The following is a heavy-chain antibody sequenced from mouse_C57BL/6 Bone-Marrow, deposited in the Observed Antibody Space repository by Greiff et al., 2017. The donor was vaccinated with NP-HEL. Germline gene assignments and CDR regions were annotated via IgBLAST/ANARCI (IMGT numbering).Heavy chain of an antibody. CDR2: INPYNGGT. V-gene: IGHV1-19*01. CDR3: ARPITTVVARDY. J-gene: IGHJ2*01. CDR1: GYTFTDYY. Sequence: EVKLQESGPVLVKPGASVKMSCKASGYTFTDYYMNWVKQSHGKSLEWIGVINPYNGGTSYNQKFKGKATLTVDKSSSTAYMELNSLTSEDSAVYYCARPITTVVARDYWGQGTTLTVSS. D-gene: IGHD1-1*01.